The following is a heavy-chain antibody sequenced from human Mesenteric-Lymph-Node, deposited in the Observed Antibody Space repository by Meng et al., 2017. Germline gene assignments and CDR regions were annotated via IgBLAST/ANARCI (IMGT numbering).Heavy chain of an antibody. CDR2: IYYSGST. J-gene: IGHJ4*02. D-gene: IGHD3-22*01. CDR1: GGSISSGDYY. Sequence: QVQVQESGPGLVQPSQTLSLTCTVSGGSISSGDYYWSWIRQPPGKGLEWIGYIYYSGSTYSNASLKSRVTISIDRSKNQFSLKLSSVTAADTAVYYCARDYYYDSSGYRIFDYWGQGTLVTVSS. CDR3: ARDYYYDSSGYRIFDY. V-gene: IGHV4-30-4*01.